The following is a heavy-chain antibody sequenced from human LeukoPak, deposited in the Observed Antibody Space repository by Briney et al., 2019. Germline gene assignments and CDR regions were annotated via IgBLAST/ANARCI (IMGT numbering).Heavy chain of an antibody. J-gene: IGHJ3*01. CDR2: TYSDGSAT. Sequence: GGSLRLSCAASGFTFNTAWMHWVRQAPGKGLVRVSRTYSDGSATTYAEFVKGRFTISRDNAKNTLYLQMNSLRIEDTAVYYCATDSGHSFSYWGQGTKVTVSA. CDR1: GFTFNTAW. V-gene: IGHV3-74*03. CDR3: ATDSGHSFSY. D-gene: IGHD3-16*01.